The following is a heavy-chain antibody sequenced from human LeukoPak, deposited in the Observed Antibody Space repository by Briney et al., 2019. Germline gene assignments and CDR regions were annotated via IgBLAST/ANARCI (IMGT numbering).Heavy chain of an antibody. CDR3: ARVRDYGDYAPHFDY. CDR2: IKQDGSQI. CDR1: GFTFSSYG. V-gene: IGHV3-7*01. D-gene: IGHD4-17*01. Sequence: GGSLRLSCAASGFTFSSYGMSWVRQAPGKGLEWVANIKQDGSQIYYVDSVKGRFTISRDNAKNSLYLQMNSLRAEDTAVYYCARVRDYGDYAPHFDYWGQGTLVTVSS. J-gene: IGHJ4*02.